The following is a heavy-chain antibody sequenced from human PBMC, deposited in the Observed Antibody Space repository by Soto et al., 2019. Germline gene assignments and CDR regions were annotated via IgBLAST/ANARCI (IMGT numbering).Heavy chain of an antibody. J-gene: IGHJ6*02. CDR1: GYTFTSYG. D-gene: IGHD6-13*01. Sequence: ASVKVSCKASGYTFTSYGISWVRQAPGQGLEWMGWISAYNGNTNYARKLQGRVTMTTDTSTSTAYMELRSLRSDDTAVYYCARDDSSSWASYYYYGMDVWGQGTTVTVSS. V-gene: IGHV1-18*04. CDR3: ARDDSSSWASYYYYGMDV. CDR2: ISAYNGNT.